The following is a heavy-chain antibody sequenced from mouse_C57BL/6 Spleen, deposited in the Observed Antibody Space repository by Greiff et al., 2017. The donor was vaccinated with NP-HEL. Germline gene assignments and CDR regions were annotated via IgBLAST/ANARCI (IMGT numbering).Heavy chain of an antibody. D-gene: IGHD1-1*01. CDR3: ARLRLGTVVDY. CDR1: GYTFTSYW. J-gene: IGHJ2*01. CDR2: IYPSDSET. V-gene: IGHV1-61*01. Sequence: QVELKQPGAELVRPGSSVKLSCKASGYTFTSYWMDWVKQRPGQGLEWIGNIYPSDSETHYNQKFKDKATFTVDKSSSTAYMQLSSLTSEDSAVYYCARLRLGTVVDYWGQGTTLTVSS.